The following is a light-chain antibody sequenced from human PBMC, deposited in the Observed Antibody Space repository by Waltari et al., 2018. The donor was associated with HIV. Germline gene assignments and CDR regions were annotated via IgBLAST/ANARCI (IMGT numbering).Light chain of an antibody. J-gene: IGLJ3*02. CDR2: DIR. CDR1: TSASGFAA. V-gene: IGLV1-44*01. Sequence: QSVLTQPPSASAPPGPPLPISCPGRTSASGFAAFYCYQQFQGAAPRLLLYDIRHRPSGVPDRFSGSKARTSASLAISTLQSEDEALYYCAAWSDISNSWVFGGGTRLTVL. CDR3: AAWSDISNSWV.